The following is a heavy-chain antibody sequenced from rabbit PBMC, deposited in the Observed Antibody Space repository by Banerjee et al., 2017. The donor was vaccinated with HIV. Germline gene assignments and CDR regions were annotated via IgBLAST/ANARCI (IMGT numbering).Heavy chain of an antibody. J-gene: IGHJ4*01. D-gene: IGHD4-1*01. CDR2: IYAGNNGSP. Sequence: QEQLEESGGDLVKPGASLTLTCTASGFSFSSSYYMCWVRQAPGKGLEWIGCIYAGNNGSPYYASWAKGRFTISKTSSTTVTLQMTSLTAADTATYFCARDLAGVIGWNFNFWGPGTLVTVS. CDR3: ARDLAGVIGWNFNF. CDR1: GFSFSSSYY. V-gene: IGHV1S45*01.